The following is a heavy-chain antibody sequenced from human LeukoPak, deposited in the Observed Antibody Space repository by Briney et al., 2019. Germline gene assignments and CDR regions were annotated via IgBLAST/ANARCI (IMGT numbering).Heavy chain of an antibody. CDR1: GFTFSSYS. J-gene: IGHJ4*02. CDR2: ISSSGSYI. Sequence: PGGSLRLSCAASGFTFSSYSMNWVRQAPGKGLEWVSSISSSGSYIYYAASVKGRFTISRDNANKSLYLQLNSLRAEDTAVYFCAREPIYGLNFDYWGQGTLVTVSS. D-gene: IGHD2/OR15-2a*01. CDR3: AREPIYGLNFDY. V-gene: IGHV3-21*01.